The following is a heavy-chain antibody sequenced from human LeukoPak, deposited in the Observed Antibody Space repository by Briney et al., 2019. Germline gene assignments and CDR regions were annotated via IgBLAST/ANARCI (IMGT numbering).Heavy chain of an antibody. D-gene: IGHD3-22*01. J-gene: IGHJ3*02. CDR3: ARDLGSYYYDSSEVWAFDI. CDR2: INHSGST. Sequence: PSETLSLTCAVYGGSFSGYYWSWIRQPPGKGLEWIGEINHSGSTNYNPSLKSRVTISVDTSKNQFSLKLSSVTAADTAVYYCARDLGSYYYDSSEVWAFDIWGQGTMVTVSS. CDR1: GGSFSGYY. V-gene: IGHV4-34*01.